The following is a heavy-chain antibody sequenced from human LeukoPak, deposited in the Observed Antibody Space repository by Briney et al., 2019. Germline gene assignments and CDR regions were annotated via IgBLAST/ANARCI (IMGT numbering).Heavy chain of an antibody. CDR3: ARGNGYGDYPFDY. CDR1: GFTFSRHW. CDR2: IKEDGSEK. Sequence: GGSLRLSCAASGFTFSRHWMSWVRQAPGKGLEWVANIKEDGSEKYDADSVKGRIIISRDNAKNSLYLQMNSLRAEDTAVYYCARGNGYGDYPFDYWGQGTLVTVSS. J-gene: IGHJ4*02. D-gene: IGHD4-17*01. V-gene: IGHV3-7*01.